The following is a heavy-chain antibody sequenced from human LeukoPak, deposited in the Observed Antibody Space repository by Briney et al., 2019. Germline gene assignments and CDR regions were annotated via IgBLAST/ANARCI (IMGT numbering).Heavy chain of an antibody. CDR2: INHSGST. V-gene: IGHV4-34*01. CDR1: GGSSSGYY. CDR3: ARRRGDYRYYYYYYMDV. D-gene: IGHD4-17*01. J-gene: IGHJ6*03. Sequence: SETLSLTCAVYGGSSSGYYWSWIRQPPGKGLEWIGEINHSGSTNYNPSLKSRVTISVDTSKNQFSLKLSSVTAADTAVYYCARRRGDYRYYYYYYMDVWGKGTTVTVSS.